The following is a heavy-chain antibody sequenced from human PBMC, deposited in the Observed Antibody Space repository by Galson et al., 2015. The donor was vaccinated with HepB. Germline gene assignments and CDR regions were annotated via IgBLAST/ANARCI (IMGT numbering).Heavy chain of an antibody. CDR3: ARDYGSGSGYYYYYYGMDV. D-gene: IGHD3-10*01. CDR1: GYSISSGYY. J-gene: IGHJ6*02. Sequence: SETLSLTCTVSGYSISSGYYWGWIRQPPGKGLEWIGSIYHSGSTYYNPSLKSRVTISVDTSKNQFSLKLSSVTAADTAVYYCARDYGSGSGYYYYYYGMDVWGQGTTVTVSS. CDR2: IYHSGST. V-gene: IGHV4-38-2*02.